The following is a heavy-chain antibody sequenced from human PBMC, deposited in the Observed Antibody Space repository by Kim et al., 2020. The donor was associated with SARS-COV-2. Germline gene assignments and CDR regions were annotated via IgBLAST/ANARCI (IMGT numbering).Heavy chain of an antibody. V-gene: IGHV1-2*04. CDR1: GYTFTGYY. Sequence: ASVKVSCKASGYTFTGYYMHWVRQAPGQGLEWMGWINPNSGGTNYAQKFQGWVTMTRDTSISTAYMELSRLRSDDTAVYYCARGQGAADTAMVFESDWFDPWGQGTLVTVSS. D-gene: IGHD5-18*01. CDR3: ARGQGAADTAMVFESDWFDP. CDR2: INPNSGGT. J-gene: IGHJ5*02.